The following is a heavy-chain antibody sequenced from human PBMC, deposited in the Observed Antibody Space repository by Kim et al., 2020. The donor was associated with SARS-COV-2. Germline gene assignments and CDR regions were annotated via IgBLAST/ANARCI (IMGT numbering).Heavy chain of an antibody. J-gene: IGHJ3*02. CDR3: ARDLRGADAFDI. D-gene: IGHD1-26*01. V-gene: IGHV4-30-2*04. Sequence: YYTPSLKSRVTISVDTSKNQFSLKLSSVTAADTAVYYCARDLRGADAFDIWGQGTMVTVSS.